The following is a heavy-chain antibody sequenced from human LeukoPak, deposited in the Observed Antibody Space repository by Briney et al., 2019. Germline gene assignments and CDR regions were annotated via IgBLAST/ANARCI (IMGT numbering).Heavy chain of an antibody. CDR1: GFTFSSYG. CDR3: AREVEDFWSGYYIGMVDY. CDR2: ISYDGSNK. D-gene: IGHD3-3*01. Sequence: GGSLRLSCAASGFTFSSYGMHWVRQAPGKGLEWVAVISYDGSNKYYADSVKGRFTISRDNSKNTLYLQMNSLRAEDTAVYYCAREVEDFWSGYYIGMVDYWGQGTLVTVSS. V-gene: IGHV3-30*03. J-gene: IGHJ4*02.